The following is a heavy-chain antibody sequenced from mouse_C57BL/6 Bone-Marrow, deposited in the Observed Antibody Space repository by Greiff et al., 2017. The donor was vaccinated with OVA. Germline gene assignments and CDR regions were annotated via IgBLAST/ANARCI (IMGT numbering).Heavy chain of an antibody. Sequence: VQLQQSVAELARLGASVKLSCKASGYTFTSSGISWVKQRPGQGLEWIGEIYPRSGNTNYTEKFKGKATLTADKSSSTAYMELRSLTSEDTAVYFCARGERFAYWGQGTLVTVSA. CDR1: GYTFTSSG. CDR3: ARGERFAY. CDR2: IYPRSGNT. V-gene: IGHV1-81*01. J-gene: IGHJ3*01.